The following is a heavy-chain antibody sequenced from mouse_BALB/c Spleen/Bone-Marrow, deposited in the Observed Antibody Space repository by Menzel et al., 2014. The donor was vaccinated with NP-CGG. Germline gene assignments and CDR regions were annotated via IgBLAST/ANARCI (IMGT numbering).Heavy chain of an antibody. J-gene: IGHJ2*01. CDR1: GYIFTSYA. CDR3: AREGTYYAYFVY. V-gene: IGHV1-4*02. Sequence: QVQLKQSAAELARPGASVKLSCKASGYIFTSYAIQWIKQRPGQGLEWIGYINPSIGYIEYNQKFKDKTTLTADTSSSTTYTQLSSLTSEDSAVYYCAREGTYYAYFVYWGQGTTLTVSS. D-gene: IGHD1-1*01. CDR2: INPSIGYI.